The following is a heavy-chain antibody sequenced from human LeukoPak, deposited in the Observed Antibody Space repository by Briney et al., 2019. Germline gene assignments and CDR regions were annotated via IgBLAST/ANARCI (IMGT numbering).Heavy chain of an antibody. J-gene: IGHJ5*02. V-gene: IGHV4-34*01. Sequence: SETLSLTCAVYGGSFSGYYWSWIRQPPGKGLEWIGEINHSGSTNYNPSLKSRVTISVDTSKNQFSLKLSSVTAADTAVYYCARDGARWFGELVRRWFDPWGQGTLVTVSS. CDR1: GGSFSGYY. CDR2: INHSGST. D-gene: IGHD3-10*01. CDR3: ARDGARWFGELVRRWFDP.